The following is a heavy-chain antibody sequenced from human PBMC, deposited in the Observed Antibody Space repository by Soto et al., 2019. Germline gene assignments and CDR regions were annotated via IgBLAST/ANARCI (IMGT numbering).Heavy chain of an antibody. J-gene: IGHJ3*02. CDR2: IYYSGST. CDR1: GGSISSYY. Sequence: SEILSLTFTVSGGSISSYYWSWIRQPPGKGLEWSGYIYYSGSTNYNPSLKSRVTISVDTSKNQFSLKLSSVTAADTAVYYCARDSRYYDILTGYGDAFDIWGQGTMVTVSS. CDR3: ARDSRYYDILTGYGDAFDI. D-gene: IGHD3-9*01. V-gene: IGHV4-59*01.